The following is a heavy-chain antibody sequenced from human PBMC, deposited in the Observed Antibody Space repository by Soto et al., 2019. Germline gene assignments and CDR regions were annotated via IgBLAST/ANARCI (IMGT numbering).Heavy chain of an antibody. V-gene: IGHV1-46*04. D-gene: IGHD6-19*01. CDR1: GSAITRYY. Sequence: QVDLVQSGAEVKKPGASVTISCKASGSAITRYYIHWVRQAPGRGLEWMGIINPGGGSASYAQKLQDRVTIDKDTSTGTVYMDLRSLRTEDTAVYYCARDTSGWSVNGLDVWGQGTTVNVSS. CDR3: ARDTSGWSVNGLDV. CDR2: INPGGGSA. J-gene: IGHJ6*02.